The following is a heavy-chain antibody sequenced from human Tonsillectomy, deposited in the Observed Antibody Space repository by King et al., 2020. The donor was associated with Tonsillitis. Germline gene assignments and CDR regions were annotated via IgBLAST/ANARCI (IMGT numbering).Heavy chain of an antibody. V-gene: IGHV3-30-3*01. CDR2: ISYDGSNT. CDR1: EFSFNLYA. D-gene: IGHD6-13*01. CDR3: ARDPDYSTSRRKDAFDF. J-gene: IGHJ3*01. Sequence: VQLVESGGGVVQPGRSLRLSCEAFEFSFNLYAMHWVRQAPGKGLEWVAVISYDGSNTYYADSVKGRFTISRDNSKNTLYLPMNSLRPEDTAVFYCARDPDYSTSRRKDAFDFWGQGTLVTVSS.